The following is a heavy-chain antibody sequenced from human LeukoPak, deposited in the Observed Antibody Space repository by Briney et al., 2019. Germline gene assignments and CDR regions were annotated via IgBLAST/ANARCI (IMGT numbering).Heavy chain of an antibody. Sequence: ASVKVSCKASGYTFTSYYMHWVRQAPGQGLEWMGIINPSGGSTSYAQKFQGRVTMARDTSTSTVYMELSGLRSEDTAVYYCARVGGTMVRGATRDYYGMDVWGKGTTVTVSS. CDR2: INPSGGST. D-gene: IGHD3-10*01. CDR1: GYTFTSYY. CDR3: ARVGGTMVRGATRDYYGMDV. J-gene: IGHJ6*04. V-gene: IGHV1-46*01.